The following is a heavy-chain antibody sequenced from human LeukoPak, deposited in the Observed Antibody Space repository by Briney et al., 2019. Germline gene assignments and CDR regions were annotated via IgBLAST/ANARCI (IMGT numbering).Heavy chain of an antibody. CDR2: INPNSGGT. V-gene: IGHV1-2*02. Sequence: ASVKVSCKASGYTFTSYYMHWVRQAPGQGLEWMGWINPNSGGTNYAQKFQGRVTMTRDTSISTAYMELSRLRSDDTAVYYCARYLVDTAMVTEDYWGQGTLVTVSS. D-gene: IGHD5-18*01. CDR3: ARYLVDTAMVTEDY. J-gene: IGHJ4*02. CDR1: GYTFTSYY.